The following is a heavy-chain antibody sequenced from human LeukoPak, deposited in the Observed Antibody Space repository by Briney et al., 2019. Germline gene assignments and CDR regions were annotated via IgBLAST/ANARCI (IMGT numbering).Heavy chain of an antibody. CDR1: GGSISSYY. D-gene: IGHD6-13*01. V-gene: IGHV4-59*01. CDR2: IYYSGST. Sequence: PSETLSLTCTVSGGSISSYYWSWIRQPPGKGLEWIGYIYYSGSTNYNPSLKSRVTISLDTSKNQFSLKLSSVTAAETAVYYCARLQYSSSWYYFDYWGQGTLVTVSS. CDR3: ARLQYSSSWYYFDY. J-gene: IGHJ4*02.